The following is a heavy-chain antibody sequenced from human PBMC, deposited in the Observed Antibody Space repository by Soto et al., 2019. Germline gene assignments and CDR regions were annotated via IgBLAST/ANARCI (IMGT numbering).Heavy chain of an antibody. CDR3: ARGGDYGDVDAFDI. Sequence: SVKVSCKASGGTFSSYAISWVRQAPGQGLEWMGGIIPIFGTANYAQKFQGRVRITADESTSTAYMELSSLRSEDTAVYYCARGGDYGDVDAFDIWGQGTMVTVSS. J-gene: IGHJ3*02. CDR2: IIPIFGTA. CDR1: GGTFSSYA. D-gene: IGHD4-17*01. V-gene: IGHV1-69*13.